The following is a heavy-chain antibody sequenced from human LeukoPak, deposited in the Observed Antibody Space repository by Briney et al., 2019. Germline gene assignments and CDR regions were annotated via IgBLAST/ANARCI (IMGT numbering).Heavy chain of an antibody. Sequence: SETLSLTCSVSGGSISSTTYYWGWIRQPPGKGLEWIGSISYSGSTYYNPSLKSRVTISLDMSNNQFSLKLSSVTAADTAFYYCARDSEVIAAKGNWFDPWGQGTLVTVSS. D-gene: IGHD6-13*01. CDR2: ISYSGST. V-gene: IGHV4-39*07. CDR1: GGSISSTTYY. J-gene: IGHJ5*02. CDR3: ARDSEVIAAKGNWFDP.